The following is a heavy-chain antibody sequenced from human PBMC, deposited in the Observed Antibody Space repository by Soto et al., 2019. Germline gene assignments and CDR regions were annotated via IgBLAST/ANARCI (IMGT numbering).Heavy chain of an antibody. CDR2: ISGSGGST. J-gene: IGHJ5*02. D-gene: IGHD2-21*01. Sequence: EVQLLESGGGLVQPGGSLRLSCAASGFTFSSYAMSWVRQAPGKGLEWVSAISGSGGSTYYADSGKGRFTISRDNSKNTLYLQMNSLRAEDTAVYYCAKGPPYCGGDCYSYNWFDPWGQGTLVTVSS. V-gene: IGHV3-23*01. CDR3: AKGPPYCGGDCYSYNWFDP. CDR1: GFTFSSYA.